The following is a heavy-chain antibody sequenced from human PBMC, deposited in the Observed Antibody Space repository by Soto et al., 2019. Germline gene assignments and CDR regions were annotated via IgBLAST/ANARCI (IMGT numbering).Heavy chain of an antibody. V-gene: IGHV3-23*01. J-gene: IGHJ6*02. D-gene: IGHD3-3*02. CDR3: AKDPIWHSYYHCYLMAF. CDR2: ISGSGGST. CDR1: GVTLSRCA. Sequence: PRGDPGISCAGSGVTLSRCAKSWGRQALGKGLEGVSAISGSGGSTYYADSVKGRVTISRDNSKNTLYLQMNSLRAEDTAVYYCAKDPIWHSYYHCYLMAFSAQGTTVIVS.